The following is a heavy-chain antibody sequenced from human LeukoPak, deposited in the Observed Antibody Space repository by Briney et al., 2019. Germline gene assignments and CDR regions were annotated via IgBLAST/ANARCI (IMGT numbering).Heavy chain of an antibody. CDR1: GGSISSYY. CDR3: ARDRAPVLRYFDWLGSHAFDI. J-gene: IGHJ3*02. V-gene: IGHV4-59*01. Sequence: PSETLSLTCTVSGGSISSYYWSWIRQPPGKGLEWIGYIYYSGSTNYNPSLKSRVTISVDTSKNQFPLKLSSVTAADTAVYYCARDRAPVLRYFDWLGSHAFDIWGQGTMATVSS. CDR2: IYYSGST. D-gene: IGHD3-9*01.